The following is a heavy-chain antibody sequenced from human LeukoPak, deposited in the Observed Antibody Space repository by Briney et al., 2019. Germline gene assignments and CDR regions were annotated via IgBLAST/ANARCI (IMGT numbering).Heavy chain of an antibody. CDR1: GFTFSSYA. D-gene: IGHD6-19*01. J-gene: IGHJ4*02. V-gene: IGHV3-23*01. CDR3: ARASGYSSGWYYFDY. Sequence: GGSLRLSCAASGFTFSSYAMSWVRQAPGKGLEWVSGISGSGGSTYYADSVKGRFTISRDNAKNSLYLQMNSLRAEDTAVYYCARASGYSSGWYYFDYWGQGTLVTVSS. CDR2: ISGSGGST.